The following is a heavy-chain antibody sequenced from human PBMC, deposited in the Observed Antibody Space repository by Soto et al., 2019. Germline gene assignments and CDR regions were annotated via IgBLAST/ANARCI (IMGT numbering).Heavy chain of an antibody. J-gene: IGHJ4*02. CDR1: GYTFTSYV. CDR2: ISGNYGNT. CDR3: ARDGGTVTTAY. Sequence: ASVKVSCKASGYTFTSYVISWVRQAPGRGLEWMGWISGNYGNTNYAQKLQGRVTMTTDTSTSTAYMELRSLRSDDTAVYYCARDGGTVTTAYWGQGTLVTVSS. D-gene: IGHD4-17*01. V-gene: IGHV1-18*01.